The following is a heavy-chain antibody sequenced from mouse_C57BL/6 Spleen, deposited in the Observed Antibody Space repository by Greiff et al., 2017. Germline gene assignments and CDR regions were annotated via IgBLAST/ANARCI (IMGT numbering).Heavy chain of an antibody. CDR1: GFTFSDYG. V-gene: IGHV5-17*01. Sequence: EVQRVESGGGLVKPGGSLKLSCAASGFTFSDYGMHWVRQAPEKGLEWVAYISSGSSTIYYADTVKGRFTISRDNAKNTLFLQMTSLRSEDTAMYYCARGTTVVATRAMDYWGQGTSVTVSS. CDR2: ISSGSSTI. J-gene: IGHJ4*01. D-gene: IGHD1-1*01. CDR3: ARGTTVVATRAMDY.